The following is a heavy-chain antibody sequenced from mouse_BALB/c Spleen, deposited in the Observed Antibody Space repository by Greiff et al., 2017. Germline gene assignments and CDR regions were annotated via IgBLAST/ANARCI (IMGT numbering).Heavy chain of an antibody. CDR2: INPSTGYT. J-gene: IGHJ3*01. CDR1: GYTFTSYW. D-gene: IGHD2-12*01. CDR3: ARDDVAY. Sequence: QVQLQQSGAELAKPGASVKMSCKASGYTFTSYWMHWVKQRPGQGLEWIGYINPSTGYTEYNQKFKDKATLTADKSSSTAYMQLSSLTSEDSAVYYCARDDVAYWGQGTLVTVSA. V-gene: IGHV1-7*01.